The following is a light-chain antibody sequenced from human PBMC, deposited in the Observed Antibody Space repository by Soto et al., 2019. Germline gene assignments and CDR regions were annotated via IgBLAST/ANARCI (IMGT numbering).Light chain of an antibody. J-gene: IGLJ1*01. Sequence: SVLTQPASVSGSPGQSITISCTGTSSDVGSYNLVSWYQQHPGKAPKLMIYEVSKRPSGVSNRFSGSKSGNTASLTISGLQAEDEADYCCCSYAGSSTYYVFGTGTKVTVL. V-gene: IGLV2-23*02. CDR2: EVS. CDR1: SSDVGSYNL. CDR3: CSYAGSSTYYV.